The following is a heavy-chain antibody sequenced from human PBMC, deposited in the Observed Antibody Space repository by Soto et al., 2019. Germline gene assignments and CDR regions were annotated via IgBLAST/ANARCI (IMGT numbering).Heavy chain of an antibody. CDR2: ISAYNGYT. V-gene: IGHV1-18*01. J-gene: IGHJ5*02. CDR1: GYTFTSYG. CDR3: ARSITGFSSGWYAFEP. Sequence: ASVKVSCKASGYTFTSYGISWVRQAPGQGLEWMGWISAYNGYTNYAQKLQGRVTMTTDTSTSTAYMELRSLRSDDTAVYYCARSITGFSSGWYAFEPWGQGALVTVSS. D-gene: IGHD6-19*01.